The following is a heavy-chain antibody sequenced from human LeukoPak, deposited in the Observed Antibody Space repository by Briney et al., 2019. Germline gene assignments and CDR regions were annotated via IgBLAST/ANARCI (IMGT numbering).Heavy chain of an antibody. CDR3: EKDGWEMVASGYGLDV. CDR2: ISYDGSNK. V-gene: IGHV3-30*18. D-gene: IGHD2-15*01. J-gene: IGHJ6*02. Sequence: LGGCLRLSCAASVVTFSSYGLHGVPEAPGKGLEGVAVISYDGSNKYYADSVKGRFTISRDNSKNTLYLQMNSLSAEDTAVYYCEKDGWEMVASGYGLDVWGQGTTVTVSS. CDR1: VVTFSSYG.